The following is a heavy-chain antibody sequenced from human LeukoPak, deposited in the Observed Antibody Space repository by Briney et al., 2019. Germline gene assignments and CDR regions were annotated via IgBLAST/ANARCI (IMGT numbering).Heavy chain of an antibody. D-gene: IGHD3-10*01. J-gene: IGHJ6*02. CDR1: GFTFSSYG. Sequence: GGSLRLSCAASGFTFSSYGMHWVRQAPGKGLEWVAVIWYDGSNKYYADSVKGRFTISRDNSKNTLYLQMNSLRAEDTAVYYCAREERYGSGSYYLGPYGMGVWGQGTTVTVSS. CDR2: IWYDGSNK. V-gene: IGHV3-33*01. CDR3: AREERYGSGSYYLGPYGMGV.